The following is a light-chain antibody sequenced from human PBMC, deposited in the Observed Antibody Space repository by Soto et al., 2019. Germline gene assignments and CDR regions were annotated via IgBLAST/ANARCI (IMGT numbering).Light chain of an antibody. CDR2: EVS. Sequence: QSVLTQPASASGSPGQSITISCTGTSSDVGGYNYVSWYQQHPGKGPKLMIYEVSNRPSGVSNRFSGSKSGNTATLTISGLQAEDEADYYCSSYTSTTTRVFGTGTKVTV. J-gene: IGLJ1*01. CDR3: SSYTSTTTRV. CDR1: SSDVGGYNY. V-gene: IGLV2-14*03.